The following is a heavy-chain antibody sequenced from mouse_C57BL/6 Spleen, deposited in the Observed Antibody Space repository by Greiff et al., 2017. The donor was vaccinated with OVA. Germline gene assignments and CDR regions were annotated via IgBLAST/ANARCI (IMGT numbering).Heavy chain of an antibody. Sequence: QVQLQQSGAELVRPGASVTLSCKASGYTFTDYEMHWVKQTPVHGLEWIGAIDPETGGTAYNQKFKGKAILTADKSSSTAYMELRSLTSEDSAVYYCTRYYYVSSYAIDYWGQGTSVTVSS. CDR2: IDPETGGT. J-gene: IGHJ4*01. CDR3: TRYYYVSSYAIDY. V-gene: IGHV1-15*01. D-gene: IGHD1-1*01. CDR1: GYTFTDYE.